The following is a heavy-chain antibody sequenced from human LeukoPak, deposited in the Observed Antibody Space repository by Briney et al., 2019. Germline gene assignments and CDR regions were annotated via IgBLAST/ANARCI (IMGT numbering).Heavy chain of an antibody. CDR1: GGSISNYY. J-gene: IGHJ3*02. CDR2: IFYRGSI. D-gene: IGHD3/OR15-3a*01. CDR3: ARGVVLGQDDAFDI. V-gene: IGHV4-59*12. Sequence: SETLSLTCTVSGGSISNYYWCWIRQPPGKGLEWIGYIFYRGSIDYSPSLQSRVTISVDTSKNHLSLRLTSVTAADTAVYFCARGVVLGQDDAFDIWGRGTMVTVSS.